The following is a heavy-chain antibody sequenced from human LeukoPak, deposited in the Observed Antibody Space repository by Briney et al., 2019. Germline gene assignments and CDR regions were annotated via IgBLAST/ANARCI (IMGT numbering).Heavy chain of an antibody. D-gene: IGHD3-22*01. Sequence: SETLSLTCTVSGGSISSGDYYWSWIRQPPGKGLEWIGYIYYSGSTYYNPSLKSPLTISVDTSKNQFSLKLSSVTAADTAVYYCARDRYDSSGYYPLYYYYYGMDVWGQGTTVTVSS. V-gene: IGHV4-30-4*01. CDR3: ARDRYDSSGYYPLYYYYYGMDV. CDR1: GGSISSGDYY. J-gene: IGHJ6*02. CDR2: IYYSGST.